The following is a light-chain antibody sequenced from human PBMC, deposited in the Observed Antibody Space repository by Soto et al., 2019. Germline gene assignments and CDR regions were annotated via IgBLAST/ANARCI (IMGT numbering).Light chain of an antibody. CDR2: EVS. V-gene: IGLV2-8*01. CDR3: TSYAGTNSFEV. J-gene: IGLJ2*01. CDR1: SNDVGGYNF. Sequence: QSALTQPPSASGSPGHSVTISCTGTSNDVGGYNFVSWYQQHPGKAPKLLIYEVSKRPSGVPDRFSGSKSGNTASLTVSGLQAEDEADYYCTSYAGTNSFEVFGGGTQLTVL.